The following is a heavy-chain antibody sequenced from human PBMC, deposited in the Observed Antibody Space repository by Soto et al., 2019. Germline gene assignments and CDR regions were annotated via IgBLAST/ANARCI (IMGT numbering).Heavy chain of an antibody. J-gene: IGHJ4*02. D-gene: IGHD6-19*01. CDR2: IYYSGST. V-gene: IGHV4-61*01. CDR3: ARDLRRVAGTARNYYFDH. Sequence: PSETLSLTCTVSGGSVSSGSYYWSWIRQPPGKGLEWIGYIYYSGSTNYNPSLKSRVTISVHTSKNQFSLKLSSVTAADTAVYYCARDLRRVAGTARNYYFDHWGLGTLVTVSS. CDR1: GGSVSSGSYY.